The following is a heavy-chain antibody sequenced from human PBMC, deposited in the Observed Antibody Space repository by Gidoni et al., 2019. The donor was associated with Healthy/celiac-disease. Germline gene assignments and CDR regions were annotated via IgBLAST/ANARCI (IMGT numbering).Heavy chain of an antibody. J-gene: IGHJ4*02. CDR2: INPSGGST. V-gene: IGHV1-46*04. Sequence: QVQLVQSGAEVKKPGASVKVSCKASGYTFTSYYMHWVRQAPGQGLAWMGIINPSGGSTSYAQKLQGRGNMTRDTSTSTVDMELSSLRSEGTAVYYCARGGIVLMVYAPDFDYWGQGTLVTVSS. D-gene: IGHD2-8*01. CDR3: ARGGIVLMVYAPDFDY. CDR1: GYTFTSYY.